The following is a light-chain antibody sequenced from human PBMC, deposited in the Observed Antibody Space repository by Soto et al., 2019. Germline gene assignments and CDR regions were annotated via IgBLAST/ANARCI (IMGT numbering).Light chain of an antibody. CDR3: QQSYSTLWT. CDR2: AAS. Sequence: DIQMTQSPSSLSASVGDRDTITCRASQSISSYLNWYQQKPGKAPKLLIYAASSLQSRVPSRFSGSGSVTDFSLTISTLQPEEFATYYCQQSYSTLWTFGQGTKVYIK. J-gene: IGKJ1*01. CDR1: QSISSY. V-gene: IGKV1-39*01.